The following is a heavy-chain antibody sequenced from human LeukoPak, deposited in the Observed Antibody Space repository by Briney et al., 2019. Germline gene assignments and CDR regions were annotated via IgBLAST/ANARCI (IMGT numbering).Heavy chain of an antibody. D-gene: IGHD3-22*01. V-gene: IGHV4-38-2*02. CDR2: IYHTGST. CDR1: DYSISSGYF. CDR3: ARGGAYYYDSSGSGHSDY. Sequence: SETLSLTCTVSDYSISSGYFWGWIRQPPGKGLEWIGSIYHTGSTYYNPSLKSRVTISVDTSKNQFSLKLSSVTAADTAVYYCARGGAYYYDSSGSGHSDYWGQGTLVTVSS. J-gene: IGHJ4*02.